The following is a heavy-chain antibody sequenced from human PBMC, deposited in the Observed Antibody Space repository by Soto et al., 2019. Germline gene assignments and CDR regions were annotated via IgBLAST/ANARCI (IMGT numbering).Heavy chain of an antibody. CDR2: IYYSGFT. J-gene: IGHJ5*02. CDR1: GDSISSGDYY. V-gene: IGHV4-31*03. Sequence: SETLSLTCTVPGDSISSGDYYWSWIRQHPGKGLEWIGYIYYSGFTYYNPSLKSRVTISVDTSKNQFSLKLSSVTAADTAVYYCARSVFPWGQGTLVTVSS. CDR3: ARSVFP.